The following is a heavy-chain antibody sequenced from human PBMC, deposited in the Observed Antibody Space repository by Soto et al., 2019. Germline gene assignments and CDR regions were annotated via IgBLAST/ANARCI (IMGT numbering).Heavy chain of an antibody. Sequence: GASVKVSCKASGYTFTSYGISWMRQAPGQGLEWMGWISAYNGNTNYAQKLQGRVTMTTDTSTSTAYMELRSLRSDDTAVYYCAKTTVVTGGGYFDYWGQGTLVTVSS. D-gene: IGHD4-17*01. CDR2: ISAYNGNT. CDR3: AKTTVVTGGGYFDY. CDR1: GYTFTSYG. V-gene: IGHV1-18*01. J-gene: IGHJ4*02.